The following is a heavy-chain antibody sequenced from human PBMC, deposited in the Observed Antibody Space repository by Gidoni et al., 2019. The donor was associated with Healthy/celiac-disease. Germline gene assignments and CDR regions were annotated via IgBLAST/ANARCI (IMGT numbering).Heavy chain of an antibody. CDR3: ARGDGNIVVVVAATGGMDV. J-gene: IGHJ6*02. D-gene: IGHD2-15*01. Sequence: QVQLVQSGAEVKKPGASVKVSCQASGYTFPSYDINWGRQATGQGLEWMGWMNPNSGNTGYAQKFQGRVTMTRNTSISTAYMELSSLRSEDTAVYYCARGDGNIVVVVAATGGMDVWGQGTTVTVSS. CDR1: GYTFPSYD. CDR2: MNPNSGNT. V-gene: IGHV1-8*01.